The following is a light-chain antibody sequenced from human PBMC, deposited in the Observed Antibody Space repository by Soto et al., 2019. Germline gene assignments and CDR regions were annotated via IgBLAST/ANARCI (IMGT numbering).Light chain of an antibody. J-gene: IGKJ2*01. CDR3: QQSSSTPHT. V-gene: IGKV1-39*01. CDR2: SES. CDR1: QTINNY. Sequence: DIQMTQSPSSLSASLGDRVTITCRASQTINNYLHWYQQRPGEAPKLLMYSESNLQTGVPPRFSGSGSGTHFTLTISSLQPEDFATYYCQQSSSTPHTFGQGTIVEIK.